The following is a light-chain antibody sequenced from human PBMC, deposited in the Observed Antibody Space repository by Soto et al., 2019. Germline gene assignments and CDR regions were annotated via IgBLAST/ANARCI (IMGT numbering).Light chain of an antibody. J-gene: IGKJ4*01. Sequence: IVLTQSPGTLSFSLGERAPLSCRSSQSISINYLAWYQQKPGQAPRLLIYGASSRASGIPDRFSGSGSGTDFTLTISRVEPEDFAVYYCQQFRSSPRTFGGGTKVDIK. CDR3: QQFRSSPRT. CDR2: GAS. CDR1: QSISINY. V-gene: IGKV3-20*01.